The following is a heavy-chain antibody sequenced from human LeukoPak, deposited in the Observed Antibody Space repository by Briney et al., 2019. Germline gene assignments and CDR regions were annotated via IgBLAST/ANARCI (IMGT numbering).Heavy chain of an antibody. J-gene: IGHJ6*03. Sequence: GGSLRLSCAASGFTVSSNYMSWVRQAPGKGLEWVSVIYSGGRTYYADSVKGRFTISMDNYKNTLYLQMNSLRAEDTAVYYCARVPLEFCSSTSCYRYYYIDVWGKGTTVTVSS. V-gene: IGHV3-53*01. CDR2: IYSGGRT. CDR3: ARVPLEFCSSTSCYRYYYIDV. D-gene: IGHD2-2*02. CDR1: GFTVSSNY.